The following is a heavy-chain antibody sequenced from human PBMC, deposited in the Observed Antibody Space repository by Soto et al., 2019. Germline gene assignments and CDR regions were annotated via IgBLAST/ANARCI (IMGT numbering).Heavy chain of an antibody. CDR1: GGSFSGYY. CDR3: ARASRIAVAGSGDFDY. J-gene: IGHJ4*02. V-gene: IGHV4-34*01. D-gene: IGHD6-19*01. Sequence: SETLSLTCAVYGGSFSGYYWSWIRQPPGKGLEWIGEINHSGSTNYNPSLKSRVTISVDTSKNQFSLKLSSVTAADTAVYYCARASRIAVAGSGDFDYWGQGALVTVSS. CDR2: INHSGST.